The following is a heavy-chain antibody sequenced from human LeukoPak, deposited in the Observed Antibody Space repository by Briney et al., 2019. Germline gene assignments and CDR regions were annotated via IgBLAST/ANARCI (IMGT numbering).Heavy chain of an antibody. CDR2: IYYSGST. CDR1: GGSISSSSYY. CDR3: ARPSYYDTEYYFDY. Sequence: SETLSLTCTVSGGSISSSSYYWGWIRQPPGKGLEWIGSIYYSGSTYYNPSLKSRVTISVDTSKNQFSLKLSSVTAADTAVYYCARPSYYDTEYYFDYWGQGTLVTVSS. V-gene: IGHV4-39*01. D-gene: IGHD3-22*01. J-gene: IGHJ4*02.